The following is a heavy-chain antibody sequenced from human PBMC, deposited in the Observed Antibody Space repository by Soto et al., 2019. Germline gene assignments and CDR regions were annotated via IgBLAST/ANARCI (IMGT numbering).Heavy chain of an antibody. Sequence: QEQLVESGGGVVQPGTSLRLSCAVPGGIFHGYGMHGVRQAPVKGLERVAIIRFDGSNEEYADSVKGRFTISRDNSKKTLYLQMNTLGAQDTAVYYCARDGIGGSVFRRYLDYWGRGNVVTVSS. D-gene: IGHD2-15*01. J-gene: IGHJ4*02. CDR1: GGIFHGYG. CDR2: IRFDGSNE. V-gene: IGHV3-33*01. CDR3: ARDGIGGSVFRRYLDY.